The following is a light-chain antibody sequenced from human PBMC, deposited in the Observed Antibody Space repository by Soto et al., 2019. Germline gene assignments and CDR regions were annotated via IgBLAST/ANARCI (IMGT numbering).Light chain of an antibody. CDR2: GTS. Sequence: VLTQSPGTLSLSPGERATLSCRASQNIATQFFTWYQQRPGQAPRVLIYGTSTRATGIPDRFSGSGSGTDFTLAISRLEPEDFAVYYRQQYSSSSGYTFGQGTKLEI. CDR3: QQYSSSSGYT. J-gene: IGKJ2*01. V-gene: IGKV3-20*01. CDR1: QNIATQF.